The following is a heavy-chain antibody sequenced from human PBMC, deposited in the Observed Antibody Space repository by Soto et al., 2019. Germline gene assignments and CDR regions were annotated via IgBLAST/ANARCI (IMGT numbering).Heavy chain of an antibody. CDR2: IDYSGST. V-gene: IGHV4-39*01. CDR1: GDSISSSGYY. D-gene: IGHD5-12*01. Sequence: QLHMQESGPGPVKPSETLSLTCTVSGDSISSSGYYWAWIRQPPGKGREWIGNIDYSGSTYYQPSLKSRVAFSVDMAKNQFSLKVTSVTAADTAVYYCARNVSVSGFEYYFDQRGQGTLVTVSS. CDR3: ARNVSVSGFEYYFDQ. J-gene: IGHJ4*02.